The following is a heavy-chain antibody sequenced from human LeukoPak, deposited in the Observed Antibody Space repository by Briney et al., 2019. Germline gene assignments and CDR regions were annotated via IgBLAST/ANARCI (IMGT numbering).Heavy chain of an antibody. CDR1: GGSLNTYY. V-gene: IGHV4-59*08. D-gene: IGHD2-2*01. Sequence: SETLSLTCTVSGGSLNTYYWSWIRQPPGKGLEWLGYIYYRGNTNYNPSLESRVTISLDTSKNRFSLKLRSVTAADTAVYYCARHDAVPVFQSGMDVWGQATTVTVSS. CDR2: IYYRGNT. J-gene: IGHJ6*02. CDR3: ARHDAVPVFQSGMDV.